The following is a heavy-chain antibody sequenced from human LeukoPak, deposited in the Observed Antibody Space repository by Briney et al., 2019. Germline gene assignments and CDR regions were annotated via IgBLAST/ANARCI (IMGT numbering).Heavy chain of an antibody. CDR2: IIPILGTA. J-gene: IGHJ4*02. CDR3: AGDSSGYYSSYFDY. CDR1: GGTFSSYA. D-gene: IGHD3-22*01. V-gene: IGHV1-69*05. Sequence: ASVKVSCKASGGTFSSYAISWVRQAPGQGLEWMGGIIPILGTANYAQKFQGRVTITTDESTSTAYMELSSLRSEDTAVYYCAGDSSGYYSSYFDYWGQGTLVTVSS.